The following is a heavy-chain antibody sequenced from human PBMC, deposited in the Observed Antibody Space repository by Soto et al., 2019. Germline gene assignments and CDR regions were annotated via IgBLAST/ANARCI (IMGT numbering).Heavy chain of an antibody. Sequence: SETLSLTCTVAGGSIRGGGYYWSWIRQHPGKGLEWIGYIYYSGSTYYNPSLKSRVTISVDTSKNQFSLKLSSVTAADTAVYYCARGGRRSPGMDVWGQGTTVTVSS. J-gene: IGHJ6*02. V-gene: IGHV4-31*03. CDR3: ARGGRRSPGMDV. CDR1: GGSIRGGGYY. CDR2: IYYSGST.